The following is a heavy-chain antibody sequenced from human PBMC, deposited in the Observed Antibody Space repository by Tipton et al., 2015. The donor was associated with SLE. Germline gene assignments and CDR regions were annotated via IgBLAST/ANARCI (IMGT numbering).Heavy chain of an antibody. Sequence: TLSLTCTVSGGSISSYYWSWIRQPPGKGLEWIGYIYYSGSTNYNPSLKSRVTISVDTSKNQFSLKLSSVTAADTAVYYCAREDPGRCLFDYWGQGTPVTVPS. J-gene: IGHJ4*02. V-gene: IGHV4-59*01. D-gene: IGHD2-15*01. CDR1: GGSISSYY. CDR2: IYYSGST. CDR3: AREDPGRCLFDY.